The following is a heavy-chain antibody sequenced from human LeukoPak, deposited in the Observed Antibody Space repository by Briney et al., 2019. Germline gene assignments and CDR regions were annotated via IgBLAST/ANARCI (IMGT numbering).Heavy chain of an antibody. CDR2: ISYDGSNK. Sequence: GGSLRLSCAASGFTFSSYAMHWVRQAPGKGLEWVAVISYDGSNKYYADSVKGRFTISRDNSKNTLYLQMNSLRAEDTAVYYCARDFHWCMLSHWGQGTLVTVSS. CDR3: ARDFHWCMLSH. CDR1: GFTFSSYA. J-gene: IGHJ4*02. D-gene: IGHD2-8*01. V-gene: IGHV3-30*04.